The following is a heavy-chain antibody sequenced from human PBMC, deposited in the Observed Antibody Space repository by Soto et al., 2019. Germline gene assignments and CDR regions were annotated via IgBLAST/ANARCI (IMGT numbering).Heavy chain of an antibody. J-gene: IGHJ6*02. Sequence: QVQLVQSGAEVKKPESSVRVSCKASGGTFNSYAITWVRQAPGQGLEWMGGTIPMFGTTNYAEKFQGRVTLSADESTSTAYMDLSSLRSEDTAVYYCTRCGLRSHSIGYYLGIDGMAVWGQGTTVIVSS. V-gene: IGHV1-69*12. CDR1: GGTFNSYA. CDR3: TRCGLRSHSIGYYLGIDGMAV. D-gene: IGHD3-22*01. CDR2: TIPMFGTT.